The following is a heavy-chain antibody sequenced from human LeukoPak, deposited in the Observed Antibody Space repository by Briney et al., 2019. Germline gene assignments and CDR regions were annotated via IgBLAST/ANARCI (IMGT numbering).Heavy chain of an antibody. J-gene: IGHJ4*02. Sequence: SETLSLTCAVYGGSFSGYYWSWIRRPPGKGLEWIGEINHSGSTNYNPSLKSRVTISVDTSKNQFSLKLSSVTAADTAVYYCARGDKYQLLNFDYWGQGTLVTVSS. D-gene: IGHD2-2*01. CDR1: GGSFSGYY. CDR2: INHSGST. V-gene: IGHV4-34*01. CDR3: ARGDKYQLLNFDY.